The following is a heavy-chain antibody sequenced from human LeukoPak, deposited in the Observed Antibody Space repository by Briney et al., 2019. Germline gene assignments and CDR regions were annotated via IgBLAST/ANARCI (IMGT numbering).Heavy chain of an antibody. CDR2: IRYDGSNK. Sequence: PGGSLRLSCAASGFTFSSYGTHWVRQAPGKGLEWVAFIRYDGSNKYYADSVKGRFTISRDNSKNTLYLQMNSLRAEDTAVYYCAPIMITFGGVIPFDYWGQGTLVTVSS. J-gene: IGHJ4*02. CDR1: GFTFSSYG. V-gene: IGHV3-30*02. CDR3: APIMITFGGVIPFDY. D-gene: IGHD3-16*02.